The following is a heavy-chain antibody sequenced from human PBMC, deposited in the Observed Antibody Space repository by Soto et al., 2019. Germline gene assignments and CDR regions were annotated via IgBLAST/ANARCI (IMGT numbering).Heavy chain of an antibody. J-gene: IGHJ3*02. CDR1: GGTFSSYT. Sequence: ASVKVSCKASGGTFSSYTISWVRQAPGQGLEWMGRIIPILGIANYAQKFQGRVTITADKSTSTAYMELSSLRSEDTAVYYCAILVATTKNFNDAFDIWGQGTMVTVSS. CDR3: AILVATTKNFNDAFDI. D-gene: IGHD5-12*01. V-gene: IGHV1-69*02. CDR2: IIPILGIA.